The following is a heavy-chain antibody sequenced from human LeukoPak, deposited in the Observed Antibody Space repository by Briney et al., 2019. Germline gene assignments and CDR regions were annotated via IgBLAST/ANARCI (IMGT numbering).Heavy chain of an antibody. V-gene: IGHV1-8*01. D-gene: IGHD2-2*01. Sequence: ASVKVSCKAFGYTFTTYDINWVRQAPGQGLEWMGWMNPNSGTSDYAQKFQYRVTMTRSTSMSTAYLELSSLTSEDTAVYYCARVSTPASTPTYYYSGMDVWGQGTKVTVSS. CDR1: GYTFTTYD. J-gene: IGHJ6*02. CDR2: MNPNSGTS. CDR3: ARVSTPASTPTYYYSGMDV.